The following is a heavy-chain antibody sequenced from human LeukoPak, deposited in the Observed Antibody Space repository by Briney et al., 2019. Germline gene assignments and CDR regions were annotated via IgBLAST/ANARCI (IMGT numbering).Heavy chain of an antibody. CDR2: MSPNSGDT. CDR1: GYTFTSYD. Sequence: AASVKVSCKASGYTFTSYDFNWVRQATGQRPEWMGWMSPNSGDTGYAQKFQDRVTMTRNTSISTAYMELSSPRSDDTAVYYCARGPPNWGYDYWGPGTLVTVSS. D-gene: IGHD7-27*01. V-gene: IGHV1-8*01. CDR3: ARGPPNWGYDY. J-gene: IGHJ4*02.